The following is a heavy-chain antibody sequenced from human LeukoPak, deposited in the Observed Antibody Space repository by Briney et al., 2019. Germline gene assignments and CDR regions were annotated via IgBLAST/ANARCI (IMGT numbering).Heavy chain of an antibody. Sequence: PGGSLRLSCAASGFTFSSYAMTWVRHFPGKGLQWIGEVYHDGSTNYNPSLKSRVTVSVDKSTNQFSLKLRSVTAADTAVYHCARDMLTVTTRPFDKWGPGTMVTVSS. V-gene: IGHV4-4*02. CDR2: VYHDGST. CDR3: ARDMLTVTTRPFDK. D-gene: IGHD4-11*01. CDR1: GFTFSSYAM. J-gene: IGHJ3*02.